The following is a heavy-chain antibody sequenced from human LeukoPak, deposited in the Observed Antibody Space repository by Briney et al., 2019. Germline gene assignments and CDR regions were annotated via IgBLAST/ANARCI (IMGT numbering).Heavy chain of an antibody. J-gene: IGHJ3*02. CDR3: ARDQQQFTGIDI. Sequence: GGSVRLSCATCGFTFSSYWMSWVRQAPGKGLEWVANIKQDGREIYYVDSVKGRFTISRDSAKNSLYLQMNSLGAEDAAVYYCARDQQQFTGIDIWGQGTMVTVSS. V-gene: IGHV3-7*04. CDR2: IKQDGREI. D-gene: IGHD2-8*02. CDR1: GFTFSSYW.